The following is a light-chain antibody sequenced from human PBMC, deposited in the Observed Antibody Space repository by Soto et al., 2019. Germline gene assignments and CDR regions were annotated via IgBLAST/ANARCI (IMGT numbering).Light chain of an antibody. V-gene: IGKV3-20*01. CDR1: QSVSSSY. CDR2: GAS. J-gene: IGKJ1*01. Sequence: PGERATLSCRASQSVSSSYLAWYQQKPGQAPRLLIYGASSRATGIPDRFSGSGSGTDLTLTISRLEPEDFAVYYCQQYGSSPPWTFGQGTKVEIK. CDR3: QQYGSSPPWT.